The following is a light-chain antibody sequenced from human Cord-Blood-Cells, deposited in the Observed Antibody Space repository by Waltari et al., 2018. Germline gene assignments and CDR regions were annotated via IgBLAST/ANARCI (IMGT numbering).Light chain of an antibody. CDR1: QSVSSN. Sequence: IVMTQSPATLSVSPGERATLSCRASQSVSSNLAWYQQNPGQAPRLLSYGASTRATGIPARFSGSGSGTEFTLTISSLQSEDFAVYYCQQYNNWPPVTFGGGTKVEIK. J-gene: IGKJ4*01. CDR2: GAS. CDR3: QQYNNWPPVT. V-gene: IGKV3-15*01.